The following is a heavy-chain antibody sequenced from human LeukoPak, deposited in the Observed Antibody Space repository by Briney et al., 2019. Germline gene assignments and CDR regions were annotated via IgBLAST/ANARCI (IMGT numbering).Heavy chain of an antibody. V-gene: IGHV4-39*07. CDR2: IYYSGST. CDR3: AREGGSVSVVTGLVNCFDP. CDR1: GGSISSSSYY. D-gene: IGHD4-23*01. J-gene: IGHJ5*02. Sequence: SETLSLTCTVSGGSISSSSYYWGWIRQPPGKGLEWFGSIYYSGSTYYKPSLKSRVTISVDMSKNQYSMKLSSVTAADTAVYYCAREGGSVSVVTGLVNCFDPWGQGTLVTVSS.